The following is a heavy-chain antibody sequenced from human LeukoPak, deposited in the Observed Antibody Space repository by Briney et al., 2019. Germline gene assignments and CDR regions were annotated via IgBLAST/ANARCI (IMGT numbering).Heavy chain of an antibody. Sequence: ASVKVSCKASGYTFTSYGINWVRLAPGQGLEWMGWISAYNGNTNYAQKLQGRVTMTTDTSTSTAYMELRSLRSDDTAVYYCARGVPYDTSVYYQPFDYWGQGTLVTVSS. CDR1: GYTFTSYG. J-gene: IGHJ4*02. D-gene: IGHD3-22*01. CDR3: ARGVPYDTSVYYQPFDY. V-gene: IGHV1-18*01. CDR2: ISAYNGNT.